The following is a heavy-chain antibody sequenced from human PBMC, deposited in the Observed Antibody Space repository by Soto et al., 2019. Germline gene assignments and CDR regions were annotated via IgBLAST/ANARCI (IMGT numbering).Heavy chain of an antibody. Sequence: SETLSLTCTVSGGSISSYYWSWIRQPPGKGLEWIGYIYYSGSTNYNPSLKSRVTISVDTSKNQFSLKLSSVTAADTAVYYCARDSAHIVATIPEYYFDYWGQGTLVTVSS. CDR1: GGSISSYY. D-gene: IGHD5-12*01. CDR2: IYYSGST. V-gene: IGHV4-59*01. CDR3: ARDSAHIVATIPEYYFDY. J-gene: IGHJ4*02.